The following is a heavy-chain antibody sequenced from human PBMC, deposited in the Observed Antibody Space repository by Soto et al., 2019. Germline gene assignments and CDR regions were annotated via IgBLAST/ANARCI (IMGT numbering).Heavy chain of an antibody. J-gene: IGHJ4*02. D-gene: IGHD2-2*01. Sequence: GGSLRLSCAASGFAFSSYGMHWVRQAPGKGVEWVTVISYDGSNKYYADSVKGRFTISRDNSKNTLYLQMNSLRAEDTAVYYCVKERMEQYQVLPFFEYWGQGTLVTVSS. CDR3: VKERMEQYQVLPFFEY. CDR1: GFAFSSYG. V-gene: IGHV3-30*18. CDR2: ISYDGSNK.